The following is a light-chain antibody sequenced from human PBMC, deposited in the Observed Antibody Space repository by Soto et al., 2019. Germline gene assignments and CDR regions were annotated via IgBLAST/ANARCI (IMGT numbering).Light chain of an antibody. CDR1: QSVSSSY. CDR2: GAS. CDR3: QQYGSSPWT. Sequence: EIVLTQSPGTLSLSPGERATLSCRASQSVSSSYLAWYQQKPGQAPRLLIYGASSRATGIPDRFSGSGSGTDFTLIISRLEPEDFAVYYCQQYGSSPWTFGQGNKVEIK. V-gene: IGKV3-20*01. J-gene: IGKJ1*01.